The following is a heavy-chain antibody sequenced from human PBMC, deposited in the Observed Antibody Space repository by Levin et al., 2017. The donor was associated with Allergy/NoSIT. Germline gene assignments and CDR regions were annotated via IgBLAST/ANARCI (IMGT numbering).Heavy chain of an antibody. J-gene: IGHJ6*02. CDR1: GFTFSSYA. CDR2: ISGSGGST. CDR3: AKPPLRFLGPRPPGNYGMDV. D-gene: IGHD3-3*01. V-gene: IGHV3-23*01. Sequence: GGSLRLSCAASGFTFSSYAMSWVRQAPGKGLEWVSAISGSGGSTYYADSVKGRFTISRDNSKNTLYLQMNSLRAEDTAVYYCAKPPLRFLGPRPPGNYGMDVWGQGTTVTVSS.